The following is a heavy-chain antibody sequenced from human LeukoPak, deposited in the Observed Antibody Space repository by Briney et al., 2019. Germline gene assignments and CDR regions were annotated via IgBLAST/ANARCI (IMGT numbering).Heavy chain of an antibody. D-gene: IGHD6-6*01. CDR3: AAQLARGVDY. V-gene: IGHV3-48*03. CDR2: ISSSGRTI. CDR1: GFTFSIYE. Sequence: GGSLRLSCVASGFTFSIYEMNWVRQAPGKGLEWVSYISSSGRTIYYVDSVKGRFTISRDNAKNSLYLQMNSLRAEDTGVYYCAAQLARGVDYWGQGTLVTVSS. J-gene: IGHJ4*02.